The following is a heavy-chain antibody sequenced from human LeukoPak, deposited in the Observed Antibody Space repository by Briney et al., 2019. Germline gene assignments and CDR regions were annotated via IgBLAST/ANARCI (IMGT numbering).Heavy chain of an antibody. CDR3: ARTSWGGNSYGYVDY. V-gene: IGHV4-59*01. CDR2: ITYSGRT. Sequence: SETLSLTCTVTGGSISTYSWSWIRQHPGKGLEWNGYITYSGRTNYKPSLKRRVTISVDTSKNQFSLRLSSVTAADTAVYYCARTSWGGNSYGYVDYWGQGTRVSVSS. CDR1: GGSISTYS. J-gene: IGHJ4*02. D-gene: IGHD5-18*01.